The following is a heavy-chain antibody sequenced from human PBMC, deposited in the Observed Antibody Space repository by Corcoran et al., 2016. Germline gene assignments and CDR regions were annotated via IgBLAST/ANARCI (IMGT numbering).Heavy chain of an antibody. V-gene: IGHV3-15*07. J-gene: IGHJ4*02. D-gene: IGHD3-22*01. CDR3: TTLHTYYYDSSGYYVDY. Sequence: EVQLVESGGGLVKPGGSLRLSCTASGFTFTNAWMNWVRQAPGKGLEWVGRIKSKTDGGPTDYAAPVKGRFTISRDDSKNTLYLQMNSLKTEDTAVYYCTTLHTYYYDSSGYYVDYWGQGTLVTVSS. CDR1: GFTFTNAW. CDR2: IKSKTDGGPT.